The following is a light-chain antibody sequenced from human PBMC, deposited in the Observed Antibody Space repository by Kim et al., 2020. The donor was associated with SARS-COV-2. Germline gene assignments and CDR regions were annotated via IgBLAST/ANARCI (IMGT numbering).Light chain of an antibody. Sequence: DVVVTQSPLSLSVTPGEPASVSYRSSRSLLHTNGYYYLDWYLQKPGQSPQLLIYLGSNRASGVPDRFSGSGSGTDFTLKITRVEAEDVGVYYCMQALQSPWTFGQGTKLEI. J-gene: IGKJ1*01. CDR3: MQALQSPWT. CDR1: RSLLHTNGYYY. V-gene: IGKV2-28*01. CDR2: LGS.